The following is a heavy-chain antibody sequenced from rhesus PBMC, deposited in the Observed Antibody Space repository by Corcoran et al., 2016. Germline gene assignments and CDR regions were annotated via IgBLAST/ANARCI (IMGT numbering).Heavy chain of an antibody. V-gene: IGHV4S19*01. CDR2: IGGNRDGV. CDR3: ARGQGDLDY. CDR1: GDSISERNW. D-gene: IGHD3-34*01. J-gene: IGHJ4*01. Sequence: QVQLQESGPGLVRPSETLSLTCTVSGDSISERNWWDWVRRSPGKGLEWIGDIGGNRDGVNYNPSLKSRVTLSVDTSKNQFSLKLSSVTAADTAVYYCARGQGDLDYWGQGVLVTVSS.